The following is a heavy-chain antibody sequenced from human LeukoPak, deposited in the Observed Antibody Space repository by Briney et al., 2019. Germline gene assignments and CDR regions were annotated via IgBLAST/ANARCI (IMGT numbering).Heavy chain of an antibody. Sequence: ASVKVSCKASGYTFTGYYMHWVRQAPGQGLEWMGWINPNSGGTNYAQKFQGRVTMTRDPSISTAYMELSRLSSDDTAVYCCARDHFDFWSGYSATYFDYWGQGTLVTVPS. CDR1: GYTFTGYY. V-gene: IGHV1-2*02. D-gene: IGHD3-3*01. CDR3: ARDHFDFWSGYSATYFDY. CDR2: INPNSGGT. J-gene: IGHJ4*02.